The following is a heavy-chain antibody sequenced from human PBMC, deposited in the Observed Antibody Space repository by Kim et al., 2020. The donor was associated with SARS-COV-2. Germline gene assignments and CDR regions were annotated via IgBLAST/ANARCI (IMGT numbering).Heavy chain of an antibody. V-gene: IGHV3-23*01. J-gene: IGHJ4*02. D-gene: IGHD1-26*01. CDR3: VSPRIVGATEGDY. CDR2: ISSNGRNT. Sequence: GGSLRLSCSASGFTFTSYAMSWVRQAPGKGLQWVSYISSNGRNTYYADSVKGRFTISRDNSKNTLYLQLNSLRAEDTAKYYCVSPRIVGATEGDYWGQGTLVTVSS. CDR1: GFTFTSYA.